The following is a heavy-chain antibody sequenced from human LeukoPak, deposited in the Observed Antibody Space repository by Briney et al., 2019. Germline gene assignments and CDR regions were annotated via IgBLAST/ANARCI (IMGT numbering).Heavy chain of an antibody. D-gene: IGHD6-19*01. Sequence: PGGSLRLSCAASGFTFSSYWMHWVRQAPGKGLVWVSRINSDGSSTSYADSVKGRFTISRDNAKNTVYLQMSSLRAEDTAVYYCARVGEGVVNGWYTLPDYWGQGTLVTVSS. CDR3: ARVGEGVVNGWYTLPDY. CDR1: GFTFSSYW. J-gene: IGHJ4*02. V-gene: IGHV3-74*01. CDR2: INSDGSST.